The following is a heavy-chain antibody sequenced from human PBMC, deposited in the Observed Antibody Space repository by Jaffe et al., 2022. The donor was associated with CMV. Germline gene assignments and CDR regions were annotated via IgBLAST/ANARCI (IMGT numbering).Heavy chain of an antibody. CDR2: MNPNGGET. D-gene: IGHD6-13*01. CDR3: ARGRQRGSSWYYYYYGLDV. V-gene: IGHV1-8*01. J-gene: IGHJ6*02. CDR1: GYTFTSYD. Sequence: QVQLVQSGAEVEKPGASVRVSCKASGYTFTSYDINWVRQATGQGLEWMGRMNPNGGETYAQKFQDRVTMTRDISTTTAYMELRSLRPDDTAVYYCARGRQRGSSWYYYYYGLDVWGQGTTVAVSS.